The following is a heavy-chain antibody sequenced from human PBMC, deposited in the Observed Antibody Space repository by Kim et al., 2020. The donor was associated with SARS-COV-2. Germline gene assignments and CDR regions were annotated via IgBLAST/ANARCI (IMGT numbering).Heavy chain of an antibody. CDR3: ARLRTARPRSDYYYGMDV. J-gene: IGHJ6*02. Sequence: KGRFTISRDKSKNTLYLQMNSLRAEDTAVYYCARLRTARPRSDYYYGMDVWGQGTTVTVSS. D-gene: IGHD6-6*01. V-gene: IGHV3-30*07.